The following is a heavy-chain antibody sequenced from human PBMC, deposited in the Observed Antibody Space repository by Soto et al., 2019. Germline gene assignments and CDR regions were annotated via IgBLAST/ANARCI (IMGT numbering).Heavy chain of an antibody. CDR1: CGSISSYY. V-gene: IGHV4-4*07. CDR2: IYTSGST. D-gene: IGHD3-3*01. Sequence: PSETLSLTCTVSCGSISSYYWSWIRQPAGKGLEWIGRIYTSGSTNYNPSLKSRVTMSVDTSKNQFSLKLSSVTAADTAVYYCAREPSRSGYYRALGDYYYYGMDVWGQGTTVTVSS. CDR3: AREPSRSGYYRALGDYYYYGMDV. J-gene: IGHJ6*02.